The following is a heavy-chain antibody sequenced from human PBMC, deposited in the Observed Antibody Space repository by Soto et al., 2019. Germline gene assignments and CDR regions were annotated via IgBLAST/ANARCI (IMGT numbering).Heavy chain of an antibody. Sequence: QVLLVESGGGLVKPGGSLRLSCAASGFTFSDYYMNWIRQAPGKGLEWVSSISSRDSTIYYADSVKGRFTISRDNAKSSLFLQMNSLRAEDTAVYYCARGSYSGYGLDYYYHYMDVWGKGTTVTVSS. J-gene: IGHJ6*03. CDR3: ARGSYSGYGLDYYYHYMDV. D-gene: IGHD5-12*01. V-gene: IGHV3-11*01. CDR1: GFTFSDYY. CDR2: ISSRDSTI.